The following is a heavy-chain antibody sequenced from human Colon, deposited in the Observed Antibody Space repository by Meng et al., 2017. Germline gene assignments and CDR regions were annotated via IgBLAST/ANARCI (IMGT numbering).Heavy chain of an antibody. CDR3: VRGNIDWYLDY. Sequence: VQLVEWGGGVVQPGRFLRLSCAASGFTFSAYRMYWVRQAPGKGLEWVGVTLPDGSQNYYADSVKGRFTISRENSKNTLFLQMDSLRTEDTAVYYCVRGNIDWYLDYWGQGTLVTVSS. CDR2: TLPDGSQN. V-gene: IGHV3-30*03. CDR1: GFTFSAYR. D-gene: IGHD3-9*01. J-gene: IGHJ4*02.